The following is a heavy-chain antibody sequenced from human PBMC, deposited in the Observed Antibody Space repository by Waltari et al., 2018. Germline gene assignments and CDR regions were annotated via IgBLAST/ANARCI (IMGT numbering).Heavy chain of an antibody. CDR3: ARGGAVAEFDY. CDR2: IYSGGST. J-gene: IGHJ4*02. D-gene: IGHD6-19*01. V-gene: IGHV3-53*01. Sequence: VQLVAPGGGFIQPGASLRPSCAPPRSTVRRNYMTWVRQAPGTGLGWVSVIYSGGSTYYADSVKGRFTISRDNSKNTLYLQMNSLRAEDTAVYYCARGGAVAEFDYWGQGTLVTVSS. CDR1: RSTVRRNY.